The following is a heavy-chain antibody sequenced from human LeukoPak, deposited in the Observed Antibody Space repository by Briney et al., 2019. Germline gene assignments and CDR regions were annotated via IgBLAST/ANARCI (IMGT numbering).Heavy chain of an antibody. CDR1: GGSISGYY. CDR2: IHHTGTT. J-gene: IGHJ4*02. Sequence: PSETLSLTCTVSGGSISGYYWSWIRRAPGKGLEWIGYIHHTGTTHYNPSLESRVTMSVDSYKNQFSLKLTSVTAADTAVYYCARGSPRVESWGQGTRVTVSS. CDR3: ARGSPRVES. V-gene: IGHV4-59*13.